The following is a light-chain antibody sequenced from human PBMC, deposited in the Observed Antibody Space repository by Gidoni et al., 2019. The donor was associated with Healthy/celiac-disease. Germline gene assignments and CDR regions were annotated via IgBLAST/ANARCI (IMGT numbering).Light chain of an antibody. CDR3: QQRSGT. V-gene: IGKV3-11*01. CDR2: DAS. Sequence: EIVLTQSQATLSLSPGERATLSCRASQSVSSYLAWYQQKPGQAPRLLIYDASNRATGIPARFSGSGSGTDFTLTISSLEPEDFAVYYCQQRSGTFGQGTKVEIK. CDR1: QSVSSY. J-gene: IGKJ1*01.